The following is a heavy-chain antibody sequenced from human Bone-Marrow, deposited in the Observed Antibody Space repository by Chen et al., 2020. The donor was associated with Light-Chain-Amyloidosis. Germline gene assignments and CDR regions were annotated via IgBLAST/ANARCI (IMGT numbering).Heavy chain of an antibody. CDR1: GSTFSRYX. D-gene: IGHD6-6*01. CDR2: IKQDGSEK. Sequence: EVQLVESGGGLVQPGGSLRPACAASGSTFSRYXLSWVRPAPGKGLEWVANIKQDGSEKYYVDSVKGRFTISRDNAKNSLYLQMNNLRAEDTAVYYCARRVTYSSSSIYFDYWGQGTLVTVSS. CDR3: ARRVTYSSSSIYFDY. V-gene: IGHV3-7*01. J-gene: IGHJ4*02.